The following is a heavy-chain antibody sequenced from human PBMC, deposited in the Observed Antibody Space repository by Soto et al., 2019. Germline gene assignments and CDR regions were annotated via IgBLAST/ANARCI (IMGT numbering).Heavy chain of an antibody. CDR3: ARGKLSDYVWGSYRYHFDY. CDR1: GGSFSGYY. Sequence: SETLSLTCAVYGGSFSGYYWSWIRQPPGKGLEWIGEINHSGSTNYNPSLKSRVTISVDTSKNQFSLKLSSVTAADTAVYYCARGKLSDYVWGSYRYHFDYWGQGTVVTVCS. D-gene: IGHD3-16*02. J-gene: IGHJ4*02. CDR2: INHSGST. V-gene: IGHV4-34*01.